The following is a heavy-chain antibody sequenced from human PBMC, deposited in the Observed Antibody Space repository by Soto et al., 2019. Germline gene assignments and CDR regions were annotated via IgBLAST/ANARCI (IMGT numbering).Heavy chain of an antibody. D-gene: IGHD4-4*01. CDR2: INPDGSAK. CDR1: GFTFSSYW. Sequence: EVQLLESGGGLVQPGGSLRLSCAASGFTFSSYWMTWVRQVTGKGLEWVAYINPDGSAKSYANSLKARFTLSRDNPMSSLYLQMNSLRAEDTDVYYCAKPHTGNVAFDIWGQGTMVTVSS. J-gene: IGHJ3*02. V-gene: IGHV3-7*01. CDR3: AKPHTGNVAFDI.